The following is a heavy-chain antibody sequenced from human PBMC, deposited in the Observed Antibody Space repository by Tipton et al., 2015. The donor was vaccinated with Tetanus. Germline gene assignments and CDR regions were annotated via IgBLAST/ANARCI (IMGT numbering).Heavy chain of an antibody. D-gene: IGHD3-22*01. V-gene: IGHV4-34*01. CDR1: GGSFTDYS. CDR2: VNQAGNT. J-gene: IGHJ6*02. CDR3: ARGPRTRIYDSSGYSFRYFYGMDV. Sequence: TLSLTCAVYGGSFTDYSWSWIRQPPGQGLEWIGEVNQAGNTGYIPSLKGRVTMSLDTSKSQLSLNLSSVTAADTAVYYCARGPRTRIYDSSGYSFRYFYGMDVWGLGATVTVSS.